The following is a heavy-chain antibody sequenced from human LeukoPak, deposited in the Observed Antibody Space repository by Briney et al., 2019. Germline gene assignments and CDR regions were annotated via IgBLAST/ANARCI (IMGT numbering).Heavy chain of an antibody. CDR1: GFTFGICA. D-gene: IGHD2/OR15-2a*01. CDR2: IGGGDP. V-gene: IGHV3-23*01. Sequence: QSGGSLSLPCAASGFTFGICAMSWLRQAPGKGLEWVASIGGGDPYYAAAVKGRFTVCRDNSQNTLYLELNSLKVQDTAVDYCAKAAIRGNSVWHYFACWG. J-gene: IGHJ4*01. CDR3: AKAAIRGNSVWHYFAC.